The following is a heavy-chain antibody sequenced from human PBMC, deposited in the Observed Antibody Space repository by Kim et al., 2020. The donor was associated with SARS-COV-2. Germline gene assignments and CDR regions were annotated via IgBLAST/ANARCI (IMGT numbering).Heavy chain of an antibody. V-gene: IGHV7-4-1*02. CDR3: ARESSGWGKDAFDI. Sequence: AQGFTGRFVFSLDTSVSTAYLQISSLKAEDTAVYYCARESSGWGKDAFDIWGQGTMVTVSS. D-gene: IGHD6-19*01. J-gene: IGHJ3*02.